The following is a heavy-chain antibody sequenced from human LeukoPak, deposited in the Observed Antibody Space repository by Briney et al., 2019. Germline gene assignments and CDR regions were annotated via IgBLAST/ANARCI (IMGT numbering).Heavy chain of an antibody. D-gene: IGHD3-9*01. Sequence: ASVKVSCKASGYTFSSYDFNWVRQATGQGLEWMVWMNPNNGDTGYAQKFQGRVIMTSDSSISTVYMELSSLRYEDTAVYYCARARDYDILTGNYYYYGMDVWGQGTTVTVSS. CDR3: ARARDYDILTGNYYYYGMDV. CDR2: MNPNNGDT. J-gene: IGHJ6*02. V-gene: IGHV1-8*01. CDR1: GYTFSSYD.